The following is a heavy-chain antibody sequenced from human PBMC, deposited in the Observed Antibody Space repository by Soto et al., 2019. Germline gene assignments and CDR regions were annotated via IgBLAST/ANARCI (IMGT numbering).Heavy chain of an antibody. Sequence: PGGSLRLSCAASGFGFSNYAMTWVRQAPGKGLEWVSSITTNGATTYYADSVKGRFTISRDNSKNTLYLQMNSLRAEDSAVYHCANRAWRDSSGSSDSWAQGTLVTVSA. CDR3: ANRAWRDSSGSSDS. CDR1: GFGFSNYA. J-gene: IGHJ5*01. V-gene: IGHV3-23*01. CDR2: ITTNGATT. D-gene: IGHD3-10*01.